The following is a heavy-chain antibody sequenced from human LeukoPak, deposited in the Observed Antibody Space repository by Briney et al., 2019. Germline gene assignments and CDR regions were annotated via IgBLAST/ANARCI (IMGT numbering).Heavy chain of an antibody. CDR3: ARHHSTAAAPGAFDI. Sequence: SETLSLTCTVSGYSISSGYYWGWIRQPPGKGLEWIGSIYHSGSTYYNPSLKSRVTISVDTSKNQFSLKLSSVTAADTAVYYCARHHSTAAAPGAFDIWGQGTMVTVSS. V-gene: IGHV4-38-2*02. CDR1: GYSISSGYY. CDR2: IYHSGST. J-gene: IGHJ3*02. D-gene: IGHD3-10*01.